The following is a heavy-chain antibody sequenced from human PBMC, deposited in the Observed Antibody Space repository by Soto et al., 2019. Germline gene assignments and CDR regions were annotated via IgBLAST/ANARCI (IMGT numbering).Heavy chain of an antibody. J-gene: IGHJ4*02. CDR1: GYTLTRFY. V-gene: IGHV1-46*01. CDR3: ARGPDDSDVPRWDY. D-gene: IGHD4-17*01. Sequence: QVQLVQSGAEVRKPGASVRLSCKASGYTLTRFYLHWARQAPGQGLEWMGIINTRGGTTAYAQKFRGRLTVTRDTSTSTVYMELSNLRSEDTAIYYCARGPDDSDVPRWDYWGQGTRVTVSS. CDR2: INTRGGTT.